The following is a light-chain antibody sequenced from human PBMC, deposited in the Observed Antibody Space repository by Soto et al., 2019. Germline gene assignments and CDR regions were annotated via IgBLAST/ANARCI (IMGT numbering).Light chain of an antibody. J-gene: IGKJ5*01. V-gene: IGKV3-20*01. Sequence: VLTDARRTMYLYPGERATLSCRASQSVRSSYLAWYQQEPGQAPRLLIYGASIRATGIPDRFSGSGSGTDFTLTISRLEPEDFAVYYCQPYATSPITFGQGTRLEIK. CDR2: GAS. CDR3: QPYATSPIT. CDR1: QSVRSSY.